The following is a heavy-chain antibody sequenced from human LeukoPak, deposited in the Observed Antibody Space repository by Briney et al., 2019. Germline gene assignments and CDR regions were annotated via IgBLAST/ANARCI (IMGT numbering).Heavy chain of an antibody. D-gene: IGHD2-21*02. CDR1: GVSFSGYY. CDR2: INHSGST. V-gene: IGHV4-34*01. Sequence: PSETLSLTCAVDGVSFSGYYWSWVRQPPGKGREWLGEINHSGSTNYNPSLKSRVTISVDTSTNQFSLKLSSVTAAGTAVYYCARAGATVVTASNWFDPWGQGTLVTVSS. CDR3: ARAGATVVTASNWFDP. J-gene: IGHJ5*02.